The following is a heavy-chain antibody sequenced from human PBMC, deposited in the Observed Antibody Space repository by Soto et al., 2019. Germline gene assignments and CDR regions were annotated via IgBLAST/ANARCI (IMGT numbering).Heavy chain of an antibody. CDR2: IYYSGST. J-gene: IGHJ5*02. CDR3: ARATDVDTAMVTGFDP. D-gene: IGHD5-18*01. V-gene: IGHV4-30-4*01. CDR1: GGSISSGDYY. Sequence: SETLSLTCTVSGGSISSGDYYWSWIRQPPGKGLEWIGYIYYSGSTYYNPSLKSRVTISVDTSKNQFSLKLSSVTAADTAVYYCARATDVDTAMVTGFDPWGQGTLVTVSS.